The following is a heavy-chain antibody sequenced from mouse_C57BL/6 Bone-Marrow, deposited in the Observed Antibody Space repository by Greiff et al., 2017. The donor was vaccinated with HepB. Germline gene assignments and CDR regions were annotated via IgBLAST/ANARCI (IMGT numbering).Heavy chain of an antibody. J-gene: IGHJ2*01. V-gene: IGHV1-55*01. CDR3: ARFPLYYDYDFDY. CDR1: GYTFTSYW. CDR2: IYPGSGST. D-gene: IGHD2-4*01. Sequence: QVQLQQPGAELVKPGASVKMSCKASGYTFTSYWITWVKQRPGQGLEWIGDIYPGSGSTNYNEKFKSKATLTVDTSSSTAYMQLSSLTSEDSAVYYCARFPLYYDYDFDYWGQGTTLTVSS.